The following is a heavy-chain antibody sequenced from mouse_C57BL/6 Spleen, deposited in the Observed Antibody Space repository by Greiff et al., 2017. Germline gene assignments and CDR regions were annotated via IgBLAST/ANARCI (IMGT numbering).Heavy chain of an antibody. CDR3: ARYYYGSSLFAY. D-gene: IGHD1-1*01. Sequence: VKLMESGAELARPGASVKLSCKASGYTFTSYGISWVKQRTGQGLEWIGEIYPRSGTTYYNEKFKGKATLTADKSSSTAYMELRSLTSEDSAVYFCARYYYGSSLFAYWGQGTLVTVSA. CDR1: GYTFTSYG. J-gene: IGHJ3*01. V-gene: IGHV1-81*01. CDR2: IYPRSGTT.